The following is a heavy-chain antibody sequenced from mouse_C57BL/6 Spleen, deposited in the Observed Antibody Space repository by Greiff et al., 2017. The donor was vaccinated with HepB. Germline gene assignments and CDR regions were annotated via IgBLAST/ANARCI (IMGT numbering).Heavy chain of an antibody. CDR2: IDPSDSYT. V-gene: IGHV1-50*01. CDR3: ASGGYIYDGYY. J-gene: IGHJ2*01. CDR1: GYTFTSYW. Sequence: QVQLQQSGAELVKPGASVKLSCKASGYTFTSYWMQWVKQRPGQGLEWIGEIDPSDSYTNYNQKFKGKATLTVDTSSSTAYMQLSSLTSEDSAVYYCASGGYIYDGYYWGQGTTLTVSS. D-gene: IGHD2-3*01.